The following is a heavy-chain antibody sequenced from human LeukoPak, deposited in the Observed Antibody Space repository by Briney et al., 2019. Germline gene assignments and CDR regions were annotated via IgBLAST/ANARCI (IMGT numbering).Heavy chain of an antibody. CDR3: ARTYTAMVAGSDY. CDR1: GGSISSSAYY. D-gene: IGHD5-18*01. CDR2: IYYIGST. J-gene: IGHJ4*02. Sequence: SETLSLTCTVSGGSISSSAYYWGWIRQPPGKGLEWIGSIYYIGSTYYNPSLKSRVSISVDTSKNQFSLKLSSVTAADTAVYYCARTYTAMVAGSDYWGQGTLVTVSS. V-gene: IGHV4-39*01.